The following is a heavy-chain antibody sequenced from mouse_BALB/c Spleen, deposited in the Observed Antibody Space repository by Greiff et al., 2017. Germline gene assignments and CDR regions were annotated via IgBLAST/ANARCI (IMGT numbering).Heavy chain of an antibody. CDR2: IYPGDGDT. D-gene: IGHD2-4*01. V-gene: IGHV1-87*01. CDR3: ARDYDVGYFDY. J-gene: IGHJ2*01. CDR1: GYTFTSYW. Sequence: QVQLKQSGAELARPGASVKLSCKASGYTFTSYWMQWVKQRPGQGLEWIGSIYPGDGDTRYTQKFKGKATLTADKSSSTAYMQLSSLASEDSAVYYCARDYDVGYFDYWGQGTTLTVSS.